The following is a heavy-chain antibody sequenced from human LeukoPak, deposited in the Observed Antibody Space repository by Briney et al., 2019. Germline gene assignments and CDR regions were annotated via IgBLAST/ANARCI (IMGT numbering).Heavy chain of an antibody. CDR2: ISYDGSNK. CDR3: ARERGRGRDSPWFDY. V-gene: IGHV3-30*04. J-gene: IGHJ4*02. CDR1: GFTFSSYA. Sequence: GGSLRLSCAASGFTFSSYAMHWVRQAPGKGLEWVAVISYDGSNKYYADSVKGRFTISRDNSKNTLYLQMNSLRAEDTAVYYCARERGRGRDSPWFDYWGQGTLVTVSS. D-gene: IGHD1-26*01.